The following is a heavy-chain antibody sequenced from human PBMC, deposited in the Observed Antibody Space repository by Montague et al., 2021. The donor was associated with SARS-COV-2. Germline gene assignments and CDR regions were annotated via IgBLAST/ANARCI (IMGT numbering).Heavy chain of an antibody. Sequence: TLSLTCTVSGGSISGGGYYWSWIRQHPGKGLEWVGYIYYSGXTXYXXXXKXRVTISVDTSKNQFSLKSSSVTAADTAVYYCAREGGLRYFDWLLRSDYYYYGMDVWGQGTTVTVSS. J-gene: IGHJ6*02. CDR3: AREGGLRYFDWLLRSDYYYYGMDV. CDR2: IYYSGXT. V-gene: IGHV4-31*03. D-gene: IGHD3-9*01. CDR1: GGSISGGGYY.